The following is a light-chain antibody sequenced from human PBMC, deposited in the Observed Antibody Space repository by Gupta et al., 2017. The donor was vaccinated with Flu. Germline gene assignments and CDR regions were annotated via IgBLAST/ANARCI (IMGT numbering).Light chain of an antibody. V-gene: IGLV3-21*02. J-gene: IGLJ3*02. CDR3: QVWDSTPELRV. CDR2: DNS. Sequence: SYVLTQPPSVSVAPGQTARISCAGNNIGRRSVHWHQQKPAQDPVLGVYDNSVRPSGIPERFAGSNSGKNPTPPTTRVEAGEEADDYWQVWDSTPELRVFGGGTKLTVL. CDR1: NIGRRS.